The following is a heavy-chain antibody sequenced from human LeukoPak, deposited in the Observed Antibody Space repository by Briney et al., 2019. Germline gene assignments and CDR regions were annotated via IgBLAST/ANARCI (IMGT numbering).Heavy chain of an antibody. CDR1: GFTFSSYA. Sequence: GGCLRLSCAASGFTFSSYAMSWVRQAPGKGLGWVSGISADGGSRYYADSVKGRFTISRDDSKNTLYLQMSSLRDEDTAVYYCAKGLGYSRDGIDYWGQGTLVTVS. J-gene: IGHJ4*02. D-gene: IGHD5-18*01. CDR2: ISADGGSR. CDR3: AKGLGYSRDGIDY. V-gene: IGHV3-23*01.